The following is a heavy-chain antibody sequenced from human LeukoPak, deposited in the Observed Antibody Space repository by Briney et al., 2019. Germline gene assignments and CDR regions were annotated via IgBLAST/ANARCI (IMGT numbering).Heavy chain of an antibody. J-gene: IGHJ5*02. Sequence: PSQTLSLTCTVSGGSISSGSYYWSWIRQPAGKGLEWIGRIYTSGSTNYNPSLKSRVTISVDTSKNQFSLKLSSVTAADTAVYYCAREGXLXYSSGWYSXIPVVWXDPWGQGTLVAVSS. CDR2: IYTSGST. V-gene: IGHV4-61*02. CDR1: GGSISSGSYY. CDR3: AREGXLXYSSGWYSXIPVVWXDP. D-gene: IGHD6-19*01.